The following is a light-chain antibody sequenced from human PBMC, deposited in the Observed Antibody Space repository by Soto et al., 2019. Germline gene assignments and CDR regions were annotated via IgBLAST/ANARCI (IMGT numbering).Light chain of an antibody. Sequence: DIVMTQSPDSLAVSLGERATINCKSSQSVLYSSNNKNYLAWYQQRPGQPPKLLIYWASTREFGVPDRFSGSGSGIDFTLTITSLQAEDVAVYYCQQYESTPPTFGQGTKLEIK. CDR1: QSVLYSSNNKNY. CDR2: WAS. CDR3: QQYESTPPT. V-gene: IGKV4-1*01. J-gene: IGKJ2*01.